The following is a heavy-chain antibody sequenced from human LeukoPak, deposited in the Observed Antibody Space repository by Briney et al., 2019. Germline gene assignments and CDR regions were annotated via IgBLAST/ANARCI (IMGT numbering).Heavy chain of an antibody. Sequence: SVKVSCKASGGTFSSYAISWVRQAPGQGLEWMGGIIPIFGTANYAQKFQGRVTITADESTSTAYMELSSLRSEDTAVYYCAGGGRAYCSSTSCYGSRAFDPWGQGTLVTVSS. CDR3: AGGGRAYCSSTSCYGSRAFDP. D-gene: IGHD2-2*01. V-gene: IGHV1-69*13. J-gene: IGHJ5*02. CDR2: IIPIFGTA. CDR1: GGTFSSYA.